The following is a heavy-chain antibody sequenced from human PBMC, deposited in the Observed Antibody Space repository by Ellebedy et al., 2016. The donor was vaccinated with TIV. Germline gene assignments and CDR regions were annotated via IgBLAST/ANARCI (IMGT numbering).Heavy chain of an antibody. D-gene: IGHD7-27*01. V-gene: IGHV3-11*06. Sequence: SVKGRFTISRDNAKNSLYLQMNSLRAEDTAVYYCARAGRLGWDYYYGMDVWGQGTTVTVSS. CDR3: ARAGRLGWDYYYGMDV. J-gene: IGHJ6*02.